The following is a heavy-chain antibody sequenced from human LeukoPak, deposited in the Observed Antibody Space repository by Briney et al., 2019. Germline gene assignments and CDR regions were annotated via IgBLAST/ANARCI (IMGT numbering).Heavy chain of an antibody. CDR2: TSAYNDKT. V-gene: IGHV1-18*01. J-gene: IGHJ4*02. Sequence: EASVKVSCKASGYTFTSYGISWVRQAPGQGLEWMGWTSAYNDKTIYVQNLQGRVTMTTDTSTSTVYMELRNLRSDDTGVYYCAREYCSSSRCYNPDFWGQGTLVTVSS. D-gene: IGHD2-2*02. CDR3: AREYCSSSRCYNPDF. CDR1: GYTFTSYG.